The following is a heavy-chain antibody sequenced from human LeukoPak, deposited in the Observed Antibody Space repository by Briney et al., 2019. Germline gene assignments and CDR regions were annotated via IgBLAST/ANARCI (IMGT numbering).Heavy chain of an antibody. D-gene: IGHD4-23*01. J-gene: IGHJ2*01. CDR1: RGTFSSYA. CDR2: IIPILGIA. CDR3: ARDGVRWPSYRYFDL. Sequence: SVKVSCKACRGTFSSYAISWVRQSPGQGLEWSGKIIPILGIANYAQKFQGRVTITADKSTSTAYMELSSLRSEDTAVYYCARDGVRWPSYRYFDLWGRGTLVTVSS. V-gene: IGHV1-69*04.